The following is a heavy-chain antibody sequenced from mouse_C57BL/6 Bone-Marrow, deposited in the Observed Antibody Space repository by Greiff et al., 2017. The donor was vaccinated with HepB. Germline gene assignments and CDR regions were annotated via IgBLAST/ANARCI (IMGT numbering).Heavy chain of an antibody. D-gene: IGHD2-1*01. J-gene: IGHJ1*03. CDR2: ISGGGGNT. V-gene: IGHV5-9*01. CDR3: ARQDGNYGGWYFDV. Sequence: EVQVVESGGGLVKPGGSLKLSCAASGFTFSSYTMSWVRQTPEKRLEWVATISGGGGNTYYPDSVKGRFTISRDNAKNTLYLQMSSLRSEDTALYYCARQDGNYGGWYFDVWGTGTTVTVS. CDR1: GFTFSSYT.